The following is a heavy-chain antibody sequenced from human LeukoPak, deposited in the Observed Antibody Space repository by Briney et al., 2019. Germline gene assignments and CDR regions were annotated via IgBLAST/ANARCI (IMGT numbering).Heavy chain of an antibody. CDR1: GFTFSTYN. D-gene: IGHD4-23*01. Sequence: GGSLRLSCAASGFTFSTYNMNWVRQAPGKGLEWVSSITSSSSYIYYADSVKGRFTISRDNAKNSLNLQMNSLRAEDTAVYYCARAGNLDNWGQGTLVTVSS. V-gene: IGHV3-21*01. CDR2: ITSSSSYI. J-gene: IGHJ4*02. CDR3: ARAGNLDN.